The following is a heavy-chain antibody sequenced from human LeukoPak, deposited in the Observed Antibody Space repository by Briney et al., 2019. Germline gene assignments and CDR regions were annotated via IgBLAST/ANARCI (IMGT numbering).Heavy chain of an antibody. Sequence: SETLSLTCTVSGGSISSGGYYWSWIRQHPGKGLEWIGYIFYSGSTNYNPSLKSRVTISVDTSKNQFSLKLSSVTAADTAVYYCARGGSGYDSFYYYGMDVWGQGTTVTVSS. J-gene: IGHJ6*02. CDR2: IFYSGST. D-gene: IGHD5-12*01. CDR1: GGSISSGGYY. CDR3: ARGGSGYDSFYYYGMDV. V-gene: IGHV4-61*08.